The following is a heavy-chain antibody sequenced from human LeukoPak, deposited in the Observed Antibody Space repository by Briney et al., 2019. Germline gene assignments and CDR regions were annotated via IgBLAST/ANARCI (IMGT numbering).Heavy chain of an antibody. D-gene: IGHD4-17*01. Sequence: SETLSLTCTVSGGSIRSGDYYWSWICQHPVKGLEWIGYISYSGGTYYNPSLKSRVTISVDTSKNQFSLKLTSVTAADTAVYYCASQTTVTTSWYFDLWGRGTLVTVSS. CDR3: ASQTTVTTSWYFDL. CDR1: GGSIRSGDYY. CDR2: ISYSGGT. J-gene: IGHJ2*01. V-gene: IGHV4-31*03.